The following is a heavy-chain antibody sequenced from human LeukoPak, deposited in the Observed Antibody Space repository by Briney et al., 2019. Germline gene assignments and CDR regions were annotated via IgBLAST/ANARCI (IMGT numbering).Heavy chain of an antibody. Sequence: PGGSLRLSCAASGFTFSDYYMSWIRQAPGKGLEWVSYISSSGSTIYYADSVKGRFTISRDNAKNSLYLQMNSLRAEDTAVYYCAREDVSSSWYISYWGQGTLVTVSS. CDR3: AREDVSSSWYISY. D-gene: IGHD6-13*01. J-gene: IGHJ4*02. CDR1: GFTFSDYY. V-gene: IGHV3-11*01. CDR2: ISSSGSTI.